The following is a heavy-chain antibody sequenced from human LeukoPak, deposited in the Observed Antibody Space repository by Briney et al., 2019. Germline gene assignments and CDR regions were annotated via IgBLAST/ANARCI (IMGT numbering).Heavy chain of an antibody. J-gene: IGHJ6*02. CDR2: IYYSGST. Sequence: SQTLTLTCTVSGGSISSGDYYWSWIRQPPGKGLEWIGYIYYSGSTYYNPSLKSRVTISVDTSKNQFSLKLSSVTAADTAVYYCARDNDYSAMGYYYGMDVWGQGTTVTVSS. V-gene: IGHV4-30-4*01. CDR3: ARDNDYSAMGYYYGMDV. D-gene: IGHD4-11*01. CDR1: GGSISSGDYY.